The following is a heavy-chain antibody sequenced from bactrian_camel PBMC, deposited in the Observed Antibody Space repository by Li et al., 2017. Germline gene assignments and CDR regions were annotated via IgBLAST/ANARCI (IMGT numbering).Heavy chain of an antibody. CDR3: YTLLTKSWLRRTTCEVEH. D-gene: IGHD2*01. CDR2: IDSDDTT. J-gene: IGHJ4*01. Sequence: LVESGGGSVQAGGSLRLSCVVSGFVSRRCKMGWYRRAQGKERELVSAIDSDDTTNYADSVKGRFTISQDSAKNTVYLQMNSLKPEDTAMYYCYTLLTKSWLRRTTCEVEHWGQGTQVTVS. V-gene: IGHV3S53*01. CDR1: GFVSRRCK.